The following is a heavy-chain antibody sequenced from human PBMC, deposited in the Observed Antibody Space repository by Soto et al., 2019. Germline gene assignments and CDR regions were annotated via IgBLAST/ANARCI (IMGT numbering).Heavy chain of an antibody. CDR1: GGSFSGYY. CDR2: IYYSGST. V-gene: IGHV4-59*01. D-gene: IGHD3-16*02. Sequence: PSETLSLTCAVYGGSFSGYYWSWIRQPPGKGLEWIGYIYYSGSTNYNPSLKSRVTISVDTSKNQFSLKLSSVTAADTAVYYCARVIMITFGGVIDPFFDYWGQGTLVTVSS. J-gene: IGHJ4*02. CDR3: ARVIMITFGGVIDPFFDY.